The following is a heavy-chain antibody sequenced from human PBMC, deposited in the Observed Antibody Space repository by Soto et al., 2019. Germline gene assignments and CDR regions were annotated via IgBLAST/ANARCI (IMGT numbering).Heavy chain of an antibody. V-gene: IGHV3-15*01. J-gene: IGHJ4*02. CDR3: TTATRRGY. D-gene: IGHD3-10*01. CDR1: GLSFSNAW. Sequence: PGGALKLSCAASGLSFSNAWMSWVRQAPGKGLEWVGRIKSKTDGGSTDYAAPVKGRFTISRDDSKNTLYLQMNSLKTEDTAVYYCTTATRRGYWGQGTLVTVSS. CDR2: IKSKTDGGST.